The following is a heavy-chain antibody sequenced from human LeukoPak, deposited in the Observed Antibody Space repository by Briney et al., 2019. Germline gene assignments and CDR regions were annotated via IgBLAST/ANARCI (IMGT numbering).Heavy chain of an antibody. J-gene: IGHJ4*02. CDR3: AKDLSQWLVVYYFDY. CDR1: GFTFSSYW. Sequence: GGSLRLSCAASGFTFSSYWMSWVRQAPGKGLEWVANIKQDGSEKYYVDSVKGRFTISRDNAKNSLYLQMNSLRAEDTAVYYCAKDLSQWLVVYYFDYWGQGTLVTVSS. V-gene: IGHV3-7*03. CDR2: IKQDGSEK. D-gene: IGHD6-19*01.